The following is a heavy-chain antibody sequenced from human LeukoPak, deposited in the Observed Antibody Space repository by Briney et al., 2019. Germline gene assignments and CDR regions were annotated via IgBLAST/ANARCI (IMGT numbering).Heavy chain of an antibody. CDR1: GGSLSYYY. J-gene: IGHJ6*02. CDR3: AREDPQTTVPEGMDV. D-gene: IGHD4-17*01. V-gene: IGHV4-59*01. Sequence: SGALSHTSTVAGGSLSYYYWSWIRQSPGRGLERLGYIYYSGTTNYNPSLKSRVTISVDTSKNQFSLQLRSVTAADTAVYYCAREDPQTTVPEGMDVWGQGTTVTVSS. CDR2: IYYSGTT.